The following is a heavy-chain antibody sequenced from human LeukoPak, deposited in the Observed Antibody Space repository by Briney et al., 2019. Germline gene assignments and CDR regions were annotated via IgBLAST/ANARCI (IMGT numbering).Heavy chain of an antibody. J-gene: IGHJ5*02. Sequence: GGSLRLSCAASGFTFSSYWMSWVRQAPGKGLEWVANIKQDGSEKYYVDSVKGRFTISRDNAKNSLYLQMNSLRAEDTAVYYCARDRLRGSTYNWFDPWGQGTLVTVSS. CDR1: GFTFSSYW. D-gene: IGHD3-16*01. CDR3: ARDRLRGSTYNWFDP. CDR2: IKQDGSEK. V-gene: IGHV3-7*01.